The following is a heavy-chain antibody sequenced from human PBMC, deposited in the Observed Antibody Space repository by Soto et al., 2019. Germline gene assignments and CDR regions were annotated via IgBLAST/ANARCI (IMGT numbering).Heavy chain of an antibody. V-gene: IGHV4-39*01. Sequence: QLQLQESGPGLVKPSETLSLACTVSGGSISSNSYYWDWIRQPPGKGLEWIGSMYYSGATYHNPSLQSRVTISVDTCKNQFSLHLSSVTAADTAVYYCARHAAYDSVWGKSDGSDYWGQGTLVTVSS. CDR1: GGSISSNSYY. D-gene: IGHD3-16*01. J-gene: IGHJ4*02. CDR2: MYYSGAT. CDR3: ARHAAYDSVWGKSDGSDY.